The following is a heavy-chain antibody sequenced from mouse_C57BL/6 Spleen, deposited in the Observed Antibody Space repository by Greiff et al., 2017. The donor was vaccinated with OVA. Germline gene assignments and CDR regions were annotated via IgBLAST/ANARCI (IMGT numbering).Heavy chain of an antibody. V-gene: IGHV2-2*01. D-gene: IGHD2-2*01. J-gene: IGHJ4*01. Sequence: VQGVESGPGLVQPSQSLSITCTVSGFSLTSYGVHWVRQSPGKGLEWLGVIWSGGSTDYNAAFISRLSISKDNSKSQVFFKMNSLQADDTAIYYCARRDGYDSLYYAMDYWGQGTSVTVSS. CDR2: IWSGGST. CDR1: GFSLTSYG. CDR3: ARRDGYDSLYYAMDY.